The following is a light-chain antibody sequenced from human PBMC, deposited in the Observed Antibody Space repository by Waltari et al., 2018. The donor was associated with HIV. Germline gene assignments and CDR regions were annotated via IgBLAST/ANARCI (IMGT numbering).Light chain of an antibody. J-gene: IGLJ1*01. V-gene: IGLV2-23*02. Sequence: QSALTQPASVSGSPGQAITISCTRSRSDVGTSDYHSWYQQHPGTAPKLIISDVTERPSGISNRFSGSKSGTTASLTISGLQAEDEAEYFCCSFAGSNFVFGSGTKVTVL. CDR2: DVT. CDR3: CSFAGSNFV. CDR1: RSDVGTSDY.